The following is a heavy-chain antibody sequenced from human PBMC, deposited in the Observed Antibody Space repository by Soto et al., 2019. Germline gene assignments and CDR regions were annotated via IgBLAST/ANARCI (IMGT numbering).Heavy chain of an antibody. CDR2: INPSGGST. Sequence: QVQLVQSGAEVKKPGASVKVSCKASGYTFTSYYMHWVRQAPGQGLEWMGIINPSGGSTSYAQKLQGRGPMPRDTSRSTVYMGLSSLRSEDTAVYYCARSGTDYSNYKIYYYCGMDVWGQGTTVTVSS. V-gene: IGHV1-46*01. CDR1: GYTFTSYY. J-gene: IGHJ6*02. CDR3: ARSGTDYSNYKIYYYCGMDV. D-gene: IGHD4-4*01.